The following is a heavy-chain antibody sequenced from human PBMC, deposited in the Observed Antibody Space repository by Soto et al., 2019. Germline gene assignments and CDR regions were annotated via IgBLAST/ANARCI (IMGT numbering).Heavy chain of an antibody. V-gene: IGHV1-2*02. D-gene: IGHD2-21*02. Sequence: ASVKVSCKASGYTFTGYYMHWVRQAPGQGLEWMGWINPNSGGTNYAQKFQGRVTMTRDTSISTAYMELSRLRSDDTAVYYCAGAAFVVVTAIWRYWGQGTLVTVSS. CDR2: INPNSGGT. J-gene: IGHJ4*02. CDR3: AGAAFVVVTAIWRY. CDR1: GYTFTGYY.